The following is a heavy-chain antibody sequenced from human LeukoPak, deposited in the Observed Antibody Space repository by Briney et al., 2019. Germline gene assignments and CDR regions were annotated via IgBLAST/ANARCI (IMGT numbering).Heavy chain of an antibody. CDR1: GFTFSSYW. J-gene: IGHJ6*03. CDR3: ASGSWDYYMDV. D-gene: IGHD3-10*01. V-gene: IGHV3-7*01. Sequence: PGGSLRLSCAASGFTFSSYWMSWVRQAPGKGLEWVANIKQDGSEKYYVDSVKGRFTISRDNAKNSLYLQMNSLRAEDTAVYYCASGSWDYYMDVWGKGTTVTISS. CDR2: IKQDGSEK.